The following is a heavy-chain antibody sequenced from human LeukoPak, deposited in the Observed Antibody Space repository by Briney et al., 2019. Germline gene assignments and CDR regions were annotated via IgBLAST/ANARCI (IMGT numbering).Heavy chain of an antibody. CDR1: GFTFDDYG. V-gene: IGHV3-20*04. CDR3: ARGSVGATFGYFDY. D-gene: IGHD1-26*01. Sequence: PGGSLRLSCAASGFTFDDYGMSWVRQAPGKGLEWVSGINWNGGSTGYADSVKGRFTISRDNAKNSLYLQMNSLRAEDTALYYCARGSVGATFGYFDYWGQGTLVTVSS. J-gene: IGHJ4*02. CDR2: INWNGGST.